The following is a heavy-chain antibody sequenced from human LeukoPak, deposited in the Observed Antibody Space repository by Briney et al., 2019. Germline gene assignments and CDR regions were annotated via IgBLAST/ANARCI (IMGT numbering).Heavy chain of an antibody. V-gene: IGHV1-18*01. CDR2: ISAYNGNT. CDR3: ARDVDPLRIVGATTFDY. J-gene: IGHJ4*02. Sequence: GSSVKVSCKASGGTFSSYAISWVRQAPGQGLEWMGWISAYNGNTNYAQKLQGRVTMTTDTSTSTAYMELRSLRSDDTAVYYCARDVDPLRIVGATTFDYWGQGTLVTVSS. CDR1: GGTFSSYA. D-gene: IGHD1-26*01.